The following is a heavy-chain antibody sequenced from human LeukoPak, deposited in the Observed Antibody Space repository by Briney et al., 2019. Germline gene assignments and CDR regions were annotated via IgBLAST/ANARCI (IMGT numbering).Heavy chain of an antibody. CDR1: AFTFSNYN. D-gene: IGHD3-10*01. V-gene: IGHV3-48*01. J-gene: IGHJ4*02. Sequence: GGSLRLSCAASAFTFSNYNMNWVRQPAGKGLQWVSYIRSSSNIIYYADSVKGRFTISRDNAKNSLFLQMNSLRAGDTAVYYCARDFAREFTIDYWGQGTLVTVSS. CDR3: ARDFAREFTIDY. CDR2: IRSSSNII.